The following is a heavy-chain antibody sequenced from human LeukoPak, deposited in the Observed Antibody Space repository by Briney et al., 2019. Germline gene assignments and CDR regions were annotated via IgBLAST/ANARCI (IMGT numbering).Heavy chain of an antibody. V-gene: IGHV4-39*07. CDR2: IHYSGST. D-gene: IGHD2-2*01. Sequence: SETLSLTCIVSGDSISTSNKYWGWIRQPPGKGLEWIGSIHYSGSTNNNPSLKSRVTMSVDKSKNQFSLNLTSVTAADTAVYFCARAPRAYCSTTGSCFQDYWGQGTLVTVSS. CDR3: ARAPRAYCSTTGSCFQDY. J-gene: IGHJ4*02. CDR1: GDSISTSNKY.